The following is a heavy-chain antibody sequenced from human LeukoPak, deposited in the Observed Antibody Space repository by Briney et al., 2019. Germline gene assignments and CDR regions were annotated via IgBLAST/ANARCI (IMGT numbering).Heavy chain of an antibody. CDR3: ARDRDVLRYFDWLSGGDAFDI. Sequence: VASVKVSCKAPGGTFSSYAISWVRQAPGQGLEWMGRIIPILGIANYAQKFQGRVTITADKSTSTAYMELSSLRSEDTAVYYCARDRDVLRYFDWLSGGDAFDIWGQGTMVTVSS. D-gene: IGHD3-9*01. CDR2: IIPILGIA. CDR1: GGTFSSYA. J-gene: IGHJ3*02. V-gene: IGHV1-69*04.